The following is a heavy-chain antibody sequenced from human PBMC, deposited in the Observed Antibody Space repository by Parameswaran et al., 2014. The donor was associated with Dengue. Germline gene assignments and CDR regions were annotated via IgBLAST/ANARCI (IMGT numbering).Heavy chain of an antibody. CDR3: ASLNIVDGFDY. D-gene: IGHD2/OR15-2a*01. J-gene: IGHJ4*02. Sequence: VRQAPGKGLEWVSVIYSGGSTYYADSVKGRFTISRDNSKNTLYLQMNSLRAEDTAVYYCASLNIVDGFDYWGQGTLVTVSS. V-gene: IGHV3-53*01. CDR2: IYSGGST.